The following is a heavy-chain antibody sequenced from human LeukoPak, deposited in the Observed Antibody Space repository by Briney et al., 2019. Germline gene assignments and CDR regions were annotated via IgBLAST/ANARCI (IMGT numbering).Heavy chain of an antibody. CDR1: GGSISSINW. V-gene: IGHV4-4*02. Sequence: TPSGTLSLTCAVSGGSISSINWWSWVRQPPGKGLEWIGEIYHSGSTNYNPSLKSRVTISVDKSKNQFSLKLSSVTAADTAVYYCARYLRAGTTTVFFDYWGQGTLVTVSS. CDR2: IYHSGST. D-gene: IGHD1-7*01. J-gene: IGHJ4*02. CDR3: ARYLRAGTTTVFFDY.